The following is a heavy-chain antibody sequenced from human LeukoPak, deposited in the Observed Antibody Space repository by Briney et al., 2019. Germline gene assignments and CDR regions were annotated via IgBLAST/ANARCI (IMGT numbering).Heavy chain of an antibody. CDR1: VDTFSSYA. V-gene: IGHV1-69*13. CDR3: ARGLGRYFDSNNDAFDI. J-gene: IGHJ3*02. CDR2: IIPIFGTA. D-gene: IGHD3-9*01. Sequence: ASVKVSCKSSVDTFSSYAISWVRQAPGQGLEWMGGIIPIFGTANYAQKFQGRVTITADESTSTAYMELSSLRSEDTAVYYCARGLGRYFDSNNDAFDIWGQGTMVTVSS.